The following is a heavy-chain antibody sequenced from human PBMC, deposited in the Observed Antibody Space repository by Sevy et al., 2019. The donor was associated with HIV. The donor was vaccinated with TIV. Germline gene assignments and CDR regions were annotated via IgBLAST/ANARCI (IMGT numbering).Heavy chain of an antibody. V-gene: IGHV3-23*01. D-gene: IGHD1-26*01. Sequence: GGSLRLSCAASGFTFSNYAMSWVRQAPGKGLEWVSAISGSGGSTYYADSVKGRFTISRDNSKNTLYLQMNSLRAEDTAVYYCAKAPYSGSYYYFDYWGQGTLVTVSS. CDR1: GFTFSNYA. CDR2: ISGSGGST. J-gene: IGHJ4*02. CDR3: AKAPYSGSYYYFDY.